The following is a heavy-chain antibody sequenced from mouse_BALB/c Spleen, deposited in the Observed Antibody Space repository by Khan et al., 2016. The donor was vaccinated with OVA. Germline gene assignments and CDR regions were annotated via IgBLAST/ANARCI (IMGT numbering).Heavy chain of an antibody. Sequence: QVQLKQSGPGLVAPSQSLSITCTVSGFSLTGYGVNWVRQPPGKGLEWLGMIWGDGSSDYNSALKSRLSISKDNSTSQAFLKMNSLQTDDTARYYGASAYYANYRETMDYWGQGTSVTVSS. V-gene: IGHV2-6-7*01. CDR3: ASAYYANYRETMDY. D-gene: IGHD2-10*01. J-gene: IGHJ4*01. CDR1: GFSLTGYG. CDR2: IWGDGSS.